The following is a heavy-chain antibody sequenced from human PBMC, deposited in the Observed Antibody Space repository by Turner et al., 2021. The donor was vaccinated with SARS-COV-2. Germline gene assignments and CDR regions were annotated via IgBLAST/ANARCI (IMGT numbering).Heavy chain of an antibody. CDR3: ATYYDDGDLRYDF. CDR1: GYSHSELA. Sequence: QVQLVQSGAELKRPGASVKVSCEISGYSHSELAMYWVRQAPGKGLEWMGGFDAEEGQTIYAQKFRGRVTLTEDTTTDTAYMDLSSLTSEDTATYYCATYYDDGDLRYDFWGQGTLVTVSS. J-gene: IGHJ4*02. CDR2: FDAEEGQT. D-gene: IGHD3-16*01. V-gene: IGHV1-24*01.